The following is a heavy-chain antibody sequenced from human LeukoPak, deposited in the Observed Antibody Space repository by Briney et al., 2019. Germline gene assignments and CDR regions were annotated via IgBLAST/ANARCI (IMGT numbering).Heavy chain of an antibody. CDR3: AKHGSGALWFDP. CDR1: GFTFDDYA. Sequence: GGSLRLSCAASGFTFDDYAMHWVRQAPGKGLEWVSLISGDGGSTYYADSVKGRFTISRDSSKNSLYLQMNSLRTEDTALYYCAKHGSGALWFDPWGQGTLVTVSS. V-gene: IGHV3-43*02. CDR2: ISGDGGST. D-gene: IGHD3-10*01. J-gene: IGHJ5*02.